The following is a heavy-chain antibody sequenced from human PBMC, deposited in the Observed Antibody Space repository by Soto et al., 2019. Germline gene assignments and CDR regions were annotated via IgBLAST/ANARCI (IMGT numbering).Heavy chain of an antibody. J-gene: IGHJ4*02. CDR1: GYTFTSYA. D-gene: IGHD2-2*01. V-gene: IGHV1-46*01. Sequence: GASVKVSCKASGYTFTSYAMHWVRQAPGQGLEWMGIINTSGGSTTYAQKFQVRVTLTRDTSASTAYMELSSLRSEDTALYYCASCPQNCITTSPCCLFFDYWGQGTLVTVSS. CDR3: ASCPQNCITTSPCCLFFDY. CDR2: INTSGGST.